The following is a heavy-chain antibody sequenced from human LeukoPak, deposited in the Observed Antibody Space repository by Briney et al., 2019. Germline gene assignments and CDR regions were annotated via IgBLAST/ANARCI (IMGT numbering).Heavy chain of an antibody. V-gene: IGHV4-34*01. Sequence: PSETLSLTCAVYGGSFSGYYWSWIRQPPGKGLEWIGEINHSGSTNYNPSLKSRVTISVDTSKNQFSLKLSSVTAADTAVYYCARGRVSLGYCSSTSCQYYYYGMDVRGKGTTVTVSS. J-gene: IGHJ6*04. D-gene: IGHD2-2*01. CDR2: INHSGST. CDR1: GGSFSGYY. CDR3: ARGRVSLGYCSSTSCQYYYYGMDV.